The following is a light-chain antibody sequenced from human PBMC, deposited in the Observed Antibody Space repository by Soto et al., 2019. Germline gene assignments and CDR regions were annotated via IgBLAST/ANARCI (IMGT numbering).Light chain of an antibody. Sequence: QLVLTQPASVSGSPGQSITISCTGTSSDVGGYNYVSWYQQHPGKAPKLMIYEVSNRPSGVSNRFSGSKSGNTASLTISGLQAEDEAYYYCFSYTSTRTLIFGGGTKLTVL. CDR1: SSDVGGYNY. CDR2: EVS. J-gene: IGLJ2*01. V-gene: IGLV2-14*01. CDR3: FSYTSTRTLI.